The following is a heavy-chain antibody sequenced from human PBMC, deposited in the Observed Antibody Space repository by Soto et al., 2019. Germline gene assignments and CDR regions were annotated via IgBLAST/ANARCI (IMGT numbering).Heavy chain of an antibody. CDR3: AKDSAPEYSGYDSYYYYYYMDV. Sequence: EVQLLESGGGLVQPGGSLRLSCAASGFTFSSYAMSWVRQAPGKGLEWVSAISGSGGSTYYADSVKGRFTISRDNSKNTLYLQMSSPRAEDTAVYYCAKDSAPEYSGYDSYYYYYYMDVWGKGTTVTVSS. D-gene: IGHD5-12*01. J-gene: IGHJ6*03. CDR1: GFTFSSYA. V-gene: IGHV3-23*01. CDR2: ISGSGGST.